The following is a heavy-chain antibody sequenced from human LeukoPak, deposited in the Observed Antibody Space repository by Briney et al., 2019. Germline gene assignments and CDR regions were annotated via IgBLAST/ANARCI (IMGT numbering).Heavy chain of an antibody. V-gene: IGHV4-30-2*01. CDR3: ARGQGVVVAAIPNWFDP. D-gene: IGHD2-15*01. CDR1: GGSISSGGYS. Sequence: SETVSLTCAVSGGSISSGGYSWSWIRQPPGKGLEWIGYIYHSGSTYYNPSLKSRVTISVDRSKNQFSLKLSSVTAADTAVYYCARGQGVVVAAIPNWFDPWGQGTLVTVSS. CDR2: IYHSGST. J-gene: IGHJ5*02.